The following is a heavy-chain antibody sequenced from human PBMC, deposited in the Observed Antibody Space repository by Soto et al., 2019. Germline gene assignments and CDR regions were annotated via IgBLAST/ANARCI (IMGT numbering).Heavy chain of an antibody. D-gene: IGHD3-10*01. J-gene: IGHJ3*02. Sequence: SETLSLTCAVSGGSISSYYWSWIRQPPGKGLEWIGYIYYSGSTNYNPSLKSRVTISVVPTKNHFSLKLSSVTAADTAVYDCARRYGSASEIWGQRPSVTVSS. CDR2: IYYSGST. CDR3: ARRYGSASEI. V-gene: IGHV4-59*08. CDR1: GGSISSYY.